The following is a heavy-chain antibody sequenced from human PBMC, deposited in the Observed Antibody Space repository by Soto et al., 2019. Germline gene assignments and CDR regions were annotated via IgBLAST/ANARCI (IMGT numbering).Heavy chain of an antibody. CDR3: AKASRIVVVTAPYDY. CDR2: ISYDGSNK. CDR1: GFTFSSYG. Sequence: QVQLVESGGGVVQPGRSLRLSCAASGFTFSSYGMHWVRQAPGKGLEWVAVISYDGSNKYYADSVKGRFTISRDNSKNTLYLRINSLSAENTAVYYCAKASRIVVVTAPYDYWGQGTLVTVSS. D-gene: IGHD2-21*02. J-gene: IGHJ4*02. V-gene: IGHV3-30*18.